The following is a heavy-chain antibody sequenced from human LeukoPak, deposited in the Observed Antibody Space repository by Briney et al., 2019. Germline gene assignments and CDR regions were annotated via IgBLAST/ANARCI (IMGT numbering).Heavy chain of an antibody. CDR3: ARDSSAFGELPFDY. V-gene: IGHV3-11*01. J-gene: IGHJ4*02. D-gene: IGHD3-10*01. Sequence: GGSLRLSCAASGFTFTDHYMSWVRQATGKGLEWVSYISNSGDITYYADSVKGRFTVSRDNAKNSLYLQMNSLRAEDTAVYYCARDSSAFGELPFDYWGQGTLVTVSS. CDR1: GFTFTDHY. CDR2: ISNSGDIT.